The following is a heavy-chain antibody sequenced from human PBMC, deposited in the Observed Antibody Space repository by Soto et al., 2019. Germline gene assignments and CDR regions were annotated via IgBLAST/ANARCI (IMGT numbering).Heavy chain of an antibody. CDR1: GYAFTWFF. D-gene: IGHD3-22*01. Sequence: ASLKVSFQDSGYAFTWFFIHLGGPTPRQRLEWMGWINAGNGNTKYSQKFQGRVTFTRDTSANTAYMELSSLRSEDTAVYYCAAEYYYGSSDPKGRIDWGQGTLVTVSS. V-gene: IGHV1-3*01. J-gene: IGHJ4*02. CDR3: AAEYYYGSSDPKGRID. CDR2: INAGNGNT.